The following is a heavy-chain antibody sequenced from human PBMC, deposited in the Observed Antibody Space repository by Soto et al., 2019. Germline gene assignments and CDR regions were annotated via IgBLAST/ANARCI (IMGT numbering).Heavy chain of an antibody. J-gene: IGHJ6*02. CDR2: IYPGESDT. Sequence: GESLKISCTGSGFTFTTYYIAWVGLMPGRGLEWMGIIYPGESDTRYNSSFEGQVTISADKSISTAYLQWKSLKASDTAIYYCSRHRRGWCHQQYYYYGMDVWGQGTTVTVSS. CDR1: GFTFTTYY. CDR3: SRHRRGWCHQQYYYYGMDV. D-gene: IGHD2-21*01. V-gene: IGHV5-51*01.